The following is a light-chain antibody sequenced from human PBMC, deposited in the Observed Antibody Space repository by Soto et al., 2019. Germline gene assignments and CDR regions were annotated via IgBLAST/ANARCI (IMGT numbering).Light chain of an antibody. V-gene: IGKV3-11*01. J-gene: IGKJ4*01. Sequence: EIVLTQSPATLSLSPGERATLSCRASQSVSSYLAWYQQKPGQAPRLLIYDASNRATGIPGRFSGSGSGTDFTLTISSLEPEDVAVYYCHQRSNWPLTFGGGTKVETK. CDR2: DAS. CDR1: QSVSSY. CDR3: HQRSNWPLT.